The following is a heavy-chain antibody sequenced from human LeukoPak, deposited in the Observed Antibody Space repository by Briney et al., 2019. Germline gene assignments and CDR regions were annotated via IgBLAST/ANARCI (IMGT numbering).Heavy chain of an antibody. CDR1: GFTVSSNY. CDR2: IYSGGST. CDR3: ARSPDVDTAMVSH. J-gene: IGHJ4*02. V-gene: IGHV3-53*01. Sequence: GGSLRLSCAASGFTVSSNYMSWVRQAPGKGLEWVSVIYSGGSTYYADSVKGRFTISRDNSKNTLYLQMNSLRAEDTAVYYCARSPDVDTAMVSHWGQGTLVTVSS. D-gene: IGHD5-18*01.